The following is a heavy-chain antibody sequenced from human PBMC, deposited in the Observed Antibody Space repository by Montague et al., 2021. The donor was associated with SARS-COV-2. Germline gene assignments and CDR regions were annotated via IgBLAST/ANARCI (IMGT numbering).Heavy chain of an antibody. CDR1: GGSFSGYY. CDR3: ARIRCITIFGVVITPYYYGMDV. V-gene: IGHV4-34*01. CDR2: INHSGST. D-gene: IGHD3-3*01. J-gene: IGHJ6*02. Sequence: SETLSLTCAVYGGSFSGYYWSWIRQPPGKGLEWIGEINHSGSTNYNPSLKSRVTISVDTSQNQFSLKLSSVTAADTAVYYCARIRCITIFGVVITPYYYGMDVWGQGTTVTASS.